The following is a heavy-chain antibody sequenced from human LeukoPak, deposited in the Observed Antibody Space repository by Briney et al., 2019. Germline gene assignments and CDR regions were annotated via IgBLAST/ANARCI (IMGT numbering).Heavy chain of an antibody. J-gene: IGHJ4*02. Sequence: ASAKVSCKASGYTLTSYGISWVRQAPGQGLEWMGWISAYNGNTNYAQKLQGRVTMTTDTSTSTAYMELRSLRSYDTAVYYCARSWGHVYGGNLDYWGQGTLVTVSS. CDR3: ARSWGHVYGGNLDY. V-gene: IGHV1-18*01. D-gene: IGHD4-23*01. CDR1: GYTLTSYG. CDR2: ISAYNGNT.